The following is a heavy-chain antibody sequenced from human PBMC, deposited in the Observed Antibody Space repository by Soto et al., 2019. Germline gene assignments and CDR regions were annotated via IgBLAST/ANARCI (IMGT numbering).Heavy chain of an antibody. J-gene: IGHJ4*02. Sequence: SETLSLTCTVSGGSISSSSYYWGWIRQPSGKGLEWIGSIYYSGSTYYNPSLKSRVTISVDTSKNQFSLKLSSVTAADTAVYYCASSYGDYVSYWGQGTLVTVSS. CDR3: ASSYGDYVSY. V-gene: IGHV4-39*01. D-gene: IGHD4-17*01. CDR1: GGSISSSSYY. CDR2: IYYSGST.